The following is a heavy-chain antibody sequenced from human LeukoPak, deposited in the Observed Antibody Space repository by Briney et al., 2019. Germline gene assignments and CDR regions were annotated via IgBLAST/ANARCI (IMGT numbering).Heavy chain of an antibody. J-gene: IGHJ4*02. Sequence: SETLSLTCTVSGGSISSSSYYWGWIRQPPGKGLEWIGSIYYSGSTYYNPSLKSRVTISVDTSKNQFSLKLSSVTAADTAVYYCARQTPPLGRELPNYFDYWGQGTLVTVSS. CDR2: IYYSGST. CDR3: ARQTPPLGRELPNYFDY. CDR1: GGSISSSSYY. V-gene: IGHV4-39*01. D-gene: IGHD1-26*01.